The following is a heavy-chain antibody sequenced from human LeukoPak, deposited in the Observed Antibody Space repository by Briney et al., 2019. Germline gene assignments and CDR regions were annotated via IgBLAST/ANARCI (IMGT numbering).Heavy chain of an antibody. D-gene: IGHD5-12*01. CDR1: GGSISSSIYY. CDR3: ARVGPRYYDYADAFDI. V-gene: IGHV4-39*07. CDR2: IYYSGTT. J-gene: IGHJ3*02. Sequence: PSETLSLTCSVSGGSISSSIYYWRWIRQPPGKGLEWIASIYYSGTTYYNPSLKSRINMSVDTSKNQFSLSLSSVTAADTAVYYCARVGPRYYDYADAFDIWGQGTMVTVSS.